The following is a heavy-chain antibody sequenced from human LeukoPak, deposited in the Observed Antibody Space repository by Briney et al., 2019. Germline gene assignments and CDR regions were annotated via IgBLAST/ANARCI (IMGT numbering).Heavy chain of an antibody. V-gene: IGHV1-24*01. Sequence: ASVKVSCKVSGYRLNELSIHWVRRGPGKGLEWMGGFDPEEGKTIYAQKLQGRVSMTEDTSTDTAFMELRSLRSEDTAVYYCATNTYNGYAIDSWGQGTLITVSS. CDR2: FDPEEGKT. CDR3: ATNTYNGYAIDS. J-gene: IGHJ4*02. CDR1: GYRLNELS. D-gene: IGHD5-12*01.